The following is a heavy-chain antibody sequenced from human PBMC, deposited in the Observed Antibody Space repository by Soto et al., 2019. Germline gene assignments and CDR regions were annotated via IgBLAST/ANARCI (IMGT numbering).Heavy chain of an antibody. CDR3: ARDLSVAAAEAYYFDY. J-gene: IGHJ4*02. V-gene: IGHV3-11*01. CDR2: ISSSGSTI. D-gene: IGHD6-19*01. Sequence: GGSLRLSCAASGFTFSDYYMSWIRQAPGKGLEWVSYISSSGSTIYYADSVKGRFTISRDNAKNSLYLQMNSLRAEDTAVYYCARDLSVAAAEAYYFDYWGQGTLVTVSS. CDR1: GFTFSDYY.